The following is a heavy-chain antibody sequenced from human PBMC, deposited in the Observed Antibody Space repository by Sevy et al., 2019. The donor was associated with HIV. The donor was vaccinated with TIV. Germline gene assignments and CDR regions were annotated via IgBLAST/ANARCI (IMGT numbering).Heavy chain of an antibody. V-gene: IGHV3-30*18. CDR2: ISYDGSSK. Sequence: GGSLRLSCAASGFIFSSYGMHWVRQDPGKGLEWVTIISYDGSSKYYADSVKGRFTISRDNSENILYLQMNSLRTDDTAVYYCVKGGVTWELLDYWGQGTLVTVSS. CDR1: GFIFSSYG. J-gene: IGHJ4*02. D-gene: IGHD1-26*01. CDR3: VKGGVTWELLDY.